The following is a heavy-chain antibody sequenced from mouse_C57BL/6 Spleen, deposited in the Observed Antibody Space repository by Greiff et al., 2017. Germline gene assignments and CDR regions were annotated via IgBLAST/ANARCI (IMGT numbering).Heavy chain of an antibody. Sequence: VQLQQSGPELVKPGASVKISCKASGYTFTDYYMNWVKQSHGKSLEWIGDINPNNGGTSYNQKFKGKATLTVDKSSSTAYMELRSLTSEDSAVYYCARGGYLDYFDYWGQGTTLTVSS. V-gene: IGHV1-26*01. J-gene: IGHJ2*01. CDR2: INPNNGGT. CDR3: ARGGYLDYFDY. CDR1: GYTFTDYY. D-gene: IGHD3-2*02.